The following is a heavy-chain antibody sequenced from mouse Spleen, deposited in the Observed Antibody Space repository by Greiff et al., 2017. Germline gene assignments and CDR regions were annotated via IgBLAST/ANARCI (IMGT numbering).Heavy chain of an antibody. CDR2: IYPGDGDT. J-gene: IGHJ3*02. CDR1: GYAFSSSW. V-gene: IGHV1-82*01. Sequence: QVQLQPSGPELVKPGASVKISCKASGYAFSSSWMNWVKQRPGKGLEWIGRIYPGDGDTNYNGKFKGKATLTADKSSSTAYMQLSSLTSEDSAVYFCASMITTWGQGTLVTVSA. D-gene: IGHD2-4*01. CDR3: ASMITT.